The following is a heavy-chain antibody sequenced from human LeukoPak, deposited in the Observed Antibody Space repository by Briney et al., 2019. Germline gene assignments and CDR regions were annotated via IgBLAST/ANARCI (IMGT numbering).Heavy chain of an antibody. CDR2: IYYSGST. CDR1: GGSISSGDYY. Sequence: SETLSLTCTVSGGSISSGDYYWSWIRQPPGKGLEWIGYIYYSGSTNYNPSLKSRVTISVDTSKNQFSLKLSSVTAADTAVYYCARDRKGSGYSYGYDYWGQGTLVTVSS. V-gene: IGHV4-61*08. CDR3: ARDRKGSGYSYGYDY. D-gene: IGHD5-18*01. J-gene: IGHJ4*02.